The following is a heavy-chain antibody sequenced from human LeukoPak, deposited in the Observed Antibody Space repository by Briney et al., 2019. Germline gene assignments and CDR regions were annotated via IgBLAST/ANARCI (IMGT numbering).Heavy chain of an antibody. Sequence: GGSLRLSCAASGFTFSSYSMNRVRQAPGKGLEWVSSISSSSSYIYYADSVKGRFTISRDNAKNSLYLQMNSLRAEDTAVYYCARVVTNCSGGSCYSPGRMDVWGKGTTVTVSS. J-gene: IGHJ6*04. CDR3: ARVVTNCSGGSCYSPGRMDV. D-gene: IGHD2-15*01. V-gene: IGHV3-21*01. CDR2: ISSSSSYI. CDR1: GFTFSSYS.